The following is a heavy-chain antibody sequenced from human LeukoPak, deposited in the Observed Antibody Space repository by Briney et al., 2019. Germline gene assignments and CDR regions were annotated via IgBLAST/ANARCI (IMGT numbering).Heavy chain of an antibody. CDR1: GFTVNNNY. CDR3: ARDLDYYASSAN. J-gene: IGHJ4*02. V-gene: IGHV3-53*01. Sequence: PRGSLRLSCAASGFTVNNNYMSWVRQAPGKGLEWVSVIYSSGSTYYADSVKGRFTISRDISKNSLYLQMTSLRAEDTAVYYCARDLDYYASSANWGQGTLVTVSS. CDR2: IYSSGST. D-gene: IGHD3-22*01.